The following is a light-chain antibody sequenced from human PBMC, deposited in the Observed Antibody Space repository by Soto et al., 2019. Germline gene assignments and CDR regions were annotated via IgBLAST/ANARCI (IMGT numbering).Light chain of an antibody. CDR3: QQYNSYWT. Sequence: DLQMTQSPSTLSASVGDRVTITCRASQGIRNDLGWYQQKPGKAPKLLIYDASSLESGVPSRFSGSGSGTEFTLTISSLQPDDFATYYCQQYNSYWTFGQGTKVDI. CDR1: QGIRND. CDR2: DAS. V-gene: IGKV1-5*01. J-gene: IGKJ1*01.